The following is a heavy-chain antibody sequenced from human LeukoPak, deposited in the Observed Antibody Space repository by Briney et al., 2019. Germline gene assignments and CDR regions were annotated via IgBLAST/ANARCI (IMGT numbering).Heavy chain of an antibody. J-gene: IGHJ4*02. Sequence: GGSLRLSCAASGLTFSSYSMNWVRQAPGKGLEWVSYISSSSSTIYYADSVKGRFTISRDNAKNSLYLQMNSLRAEDTAVYYCAKAGAVVVVAAKYFDYWGQGTLVTVSS. D-gene: IGHD2-15*01. CDR2: ISSSSSTI. V-gene: IGHV3-48*01. CDR3: AKAGAVVVVAAKYFDY. CDR1: GLTFSSYS.